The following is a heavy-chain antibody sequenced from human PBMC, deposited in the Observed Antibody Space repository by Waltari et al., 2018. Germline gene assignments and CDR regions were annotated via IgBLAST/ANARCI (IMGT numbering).Heavy chain of an antibody. V-gene: IGHV3-23*01. J-gene: IGHJ6*02. CDR3: AKGTITIFGVVMEDYYYYYGMDV. D-gene: IGHD3-3*01. CDR2: ISGSGGST. CDR1: GFTFSSYA. Sequence: EVQLLESGGGLVQPGGSLRLSCAASGFTFSSYAMSWVRQAPGTGLEWFSAISGSGGSTYYADSVKGRFTISRDNSKNTLYLQMNSLRAEDTAVYYCAKGTITIFGVVMEDYYYYYGMDVWGQGTTVTVSS.